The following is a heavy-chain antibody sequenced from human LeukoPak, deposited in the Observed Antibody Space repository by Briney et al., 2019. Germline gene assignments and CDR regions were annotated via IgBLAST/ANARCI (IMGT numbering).Heavy chain of an antibody. J-gene: IGHJ5*02. V-gene: IGHV4-30-2*01. D-gene: IGHD3-22*01. CDR3: ARGPGMNYDSSGYLSAFDP. Sequence: SQTLSLTCAVSGGSISSGGYSWSWIRQPPGKGLEWIGYIYHSGSTYYNPSLKSRVTISVDRSKNQFSLKLSSVTAADTAVYYCARGPGMNYDSSGYLSAFDPWGQGTLVTVSS. CDR1: GGSISSGGYS. CDR2: IYHSGST.